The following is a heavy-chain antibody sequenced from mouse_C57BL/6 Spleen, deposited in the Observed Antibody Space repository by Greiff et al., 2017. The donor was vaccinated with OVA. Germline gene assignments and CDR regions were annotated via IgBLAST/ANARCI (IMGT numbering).Heavy chain of an antibody. CDR3: ARRDSNYEGYYAMDY. Sequence: QVQLQQPGAELVKPGASVKLSCKASGYTFTSYWMHWVKQRPGQGLEWIGMIHPNSGSTNYNEKFKSKATLTVDKSSSTAYMQLSSLTSEDSAVYYCARRDSNYEGYYAMDYWGQGTSVTVSS. CDR2: IHPNSGST. CDR1: GYTFTSYW. V-gene: IGHV1-64*01. D-gene: IGHD2-5*01. J-gene: IGHJ4*01.